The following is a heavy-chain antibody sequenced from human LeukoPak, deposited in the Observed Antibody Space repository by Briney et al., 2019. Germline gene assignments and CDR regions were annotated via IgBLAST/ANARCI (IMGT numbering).Heavy chain of an antibody. D-gene: IGHD3-10*01. CDR2: IWYDGSNK. V-gene: IGHV3-33*01. Sequence: GGSLRLSCAASGFTFSSYGMHWVRQAPGKGLEWVAVIWYDGSNKYYADSVKGRFTISRDNSKNTLYLQMNSLRAEDTAVYYCARSHGERYSVYYFYGMDVWGQGITVTVSS. CDR1: GFTFSSYG. CDR3: ARSHGERYSVYYFYGMDV. J-gene: IGHJ6*02.